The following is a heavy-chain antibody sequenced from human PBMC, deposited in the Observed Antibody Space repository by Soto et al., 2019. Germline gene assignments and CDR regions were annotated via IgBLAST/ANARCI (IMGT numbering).Heavy chain of an antibody. V-gene: IGHV3-30-3*01. CDR1: GFSFSSHS. D-gene: IGHD4-17*01. Sequence: QVQLVESGGGVVQPGRSLRLSCAASGFSFSSHSMHWVRQGPGKGLEWVTVVSYDGNIRYYADSVRGRFTISRDNSKSMLYLQMNSLRGDDTAVYFCVREVYGLPFESWGQGTRVTVSS. CDR3: VREVYGLPFES. J-gene: IGHJ4*02. CDR2: VSYDGNIR.